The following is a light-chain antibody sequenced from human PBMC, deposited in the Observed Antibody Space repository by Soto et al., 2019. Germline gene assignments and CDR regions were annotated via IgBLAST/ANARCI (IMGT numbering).Light chain of an antibody. CDR1: SSDVGGYDY. Sequence: QSALTQPASVSGSPGQSITISCTGTSSDVGGYDYVSWFQQHPGKVPKLIIYEVNNRPSGVSNRFSGSKSGNTASLTISGLQPEDEADYYCTSYTTTATPLVFGGGTKVTVL. V-gene: IGLV2-14*01. CDR3: TSYTTTATPLV. CDR2: EVN. J-gene: IGLJ2*01.